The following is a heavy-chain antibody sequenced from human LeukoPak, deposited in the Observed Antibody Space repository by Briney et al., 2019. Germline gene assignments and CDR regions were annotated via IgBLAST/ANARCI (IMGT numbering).Heavy chain of an antibody. Sequence: GGSLRLSRAASGFTFSSYAMSWVRQAPGKGLEWVSAISGSGGSTYYADSVKGRFTISRDNSKNTLYLQMNSLRAEDTAVYYCAKDPDYSNYPFDYWGQGTLVTVSS. CDR3: AKDPDYSNYPFDY. J-gene: IGHJ4*02. CDR1: GFTFSSYA. D-gene: IGHD4-11*01. CDR2: ISGSGGST. V-gene: IGHV3-23*01.